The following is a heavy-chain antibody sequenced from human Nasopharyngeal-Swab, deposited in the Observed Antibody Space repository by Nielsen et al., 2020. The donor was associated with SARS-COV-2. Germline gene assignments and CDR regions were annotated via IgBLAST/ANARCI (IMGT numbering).Heavy chain of an antibody. V-gene: IGHV3-33*01. D-gene: IGHD4-17*01. CDR1: GFTFSSYG. Sequence: GESLKISYAASGFTFSSYGMHWVRQAPGKGLEWVAVIWYDGSNKYYADSVKGRFTISRDNSKNTLYLQMNSLRAGDTAVYYCARRFDYGDPLDYWGQGTLVTVSS. CDR3: ARRFDYGDPLDY. J-gene: IGHJ4*02. CDR2: IWYDGSNK.